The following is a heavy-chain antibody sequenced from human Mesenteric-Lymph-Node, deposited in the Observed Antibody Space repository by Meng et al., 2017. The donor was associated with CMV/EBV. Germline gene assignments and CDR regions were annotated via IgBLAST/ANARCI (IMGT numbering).Heavy chain of an antibody. J-gene: IGHJ4*02. D-gene: IGHD4-17*01. Sequence: SETLSLTCSVSGYSITSGHYWGWLRQSPGQGLEWIGTMDHSGTSYNNPSLKSRVTIFLHTSKNQFSLDLSSVTATDTAVYFCARGLRDSGDYVGGFYYFDYWGQGTLVTVSS. V-gene: IGHV4-38-2*02. CDR2: MDHSGTS. CDR1: GYSITSGHY. CDR3: ARGLRDSGDYVGGFYYFDY.